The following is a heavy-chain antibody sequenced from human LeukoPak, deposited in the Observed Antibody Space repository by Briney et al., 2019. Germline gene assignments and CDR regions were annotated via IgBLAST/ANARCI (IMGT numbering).Heavy chain of an antibody. CDR1: GGSISSGSYY. CDR3: ARGRITMIRDFGMDV. CDR2: IYTSGST. J-gene: IGHJ6*02. V-gene: IGHV4-61*02. D-gene: IGHD3-10*01. Sequence: SQTLSLTCTVSGGSISSGSYYWSWIRQPAGKGLEWIGRIYTSGSTNYNPSLKSRVTISVDTSKNQFSLKLSSVTAADTAVYFCARGRITMIRDFGMDVWGQGTTVTVSS.